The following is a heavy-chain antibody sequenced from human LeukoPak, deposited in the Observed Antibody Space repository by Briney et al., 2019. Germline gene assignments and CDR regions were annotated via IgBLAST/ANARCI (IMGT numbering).Heavy chain of an antibody. CDR1: GYTFTGYY. D-gene: IGHD1-26*01. V-gene: IGHV1-18*04. Sequence: GASVKVSCKASGYTFTGYYIHWVRQAPGQGLEWMGWISTYNGDTNYAQRLQGRVTMTTDTSTTTAYMELRSLISDDTAVYYCARYWEHYSRTDCFDPWGQGTLVTVSS. J-gene: IGHJ5*02. CDR2: ISTYNGDT. CDR3: ARYWEHYSRTDCFDP.